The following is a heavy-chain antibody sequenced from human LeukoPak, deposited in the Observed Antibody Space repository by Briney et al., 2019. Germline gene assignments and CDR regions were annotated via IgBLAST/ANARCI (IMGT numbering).Heavy chain of an antibody. CDR1: GGSFSGYY. CDR3: ARGLASGVISFGGVRGRPTPLHY. V-gene: IGHV4-34*01. D-gene: IGHD3-16*01. J-gene: IGHJ4*02. CDR2: INHSGST. Sequence: SETLSLTCAVYGGSFSGYYWSWIRQPPGKGLEWIGEINHSGSTNYNPSLKSRVTISVDMSKNQFSLKLSSVTAADTAVYYCARGLASGVISFGGVRGRPTPLHYWGQGTLVTVSS.